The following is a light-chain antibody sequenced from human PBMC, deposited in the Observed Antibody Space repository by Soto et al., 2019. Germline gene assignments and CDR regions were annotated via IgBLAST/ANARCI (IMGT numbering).Light chain of an antibody. CDR3: QQFFLTPWT. CDR1: QRISSW. CDR2: DAS. Sequence: DIQMTQSPSTLSASVGDRVTIACRASQRISSWLAWYQQKPGKAPNLLIYDASSLESGVPSRFSGSGSGTEFTLTISGLQAEDVAVFYCQQFFLTPWTFGQGTKVEIK. V-gene: IGKV1-5*01. J-gene: IGKJ1*01.